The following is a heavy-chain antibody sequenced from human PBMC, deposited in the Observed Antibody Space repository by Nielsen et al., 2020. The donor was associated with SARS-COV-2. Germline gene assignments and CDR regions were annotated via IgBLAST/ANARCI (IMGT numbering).Heavy chain of an antibody. Sequence: SETLSLTCAVYGGSFSGYYWSWIRQPPGKGLEWIGSIYYSGSTYYNPSLKSRVTISVDTSKNQFSLKLSSVTAADTAVYYCARRPGWDAGLMDVWGQGTTVTVSS. CDR3: ARRPGWDAGLMDV. CDR1: GGSFSGYY. D-gene: IGHD3-9*01. J-gene: IGHJ6*02. CDR2: IYYSGST. V-gene: IGHV4-34*01.